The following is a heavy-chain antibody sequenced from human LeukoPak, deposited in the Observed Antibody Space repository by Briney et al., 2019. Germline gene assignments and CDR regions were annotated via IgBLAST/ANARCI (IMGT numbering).Heavy chain of an antibody. D-gene: IGHD2-2*01. Sequence: SETLSLTCAVYGGSFSGYCWSWIRHPPRPGMGWVGEINNSESTNYNPSLKSRVHIAVDTSKNQFSLKLSSVTAADTAVYYCAIPDCSSTSCYDWDDYWGQGTLVTVSS. V-gene: IGHV4-34*01. CDR2: INNSEST. J-gene: IGHJ4*02. CDR3: AIPDCSSTSCYDWDDY. CDR1: GGSFSGYC.